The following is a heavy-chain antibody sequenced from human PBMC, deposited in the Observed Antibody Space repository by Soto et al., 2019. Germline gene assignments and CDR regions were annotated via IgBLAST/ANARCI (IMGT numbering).Heavy chain of an antibody. CDR3: AREDDGGDRDYYGLDV. CDR2: IHYSGSI. D-gene: IGHD2-21*02. V-gene: IGHV4-30-4*01. CDR1: GGSISTDHYH. J-gene: IGHJ6*02. Sequence: QVQLQESGPGLVRPSQTLSLTCTVSGGSISTDHYHWTWIRQAPGKGLEWIGYIHYSGSIQFNPSLQSRVSMSVDTSTNLLSLRLSSVTAADADVYFCAREDDGGDRDYYGLDVWGQGTTVTVSS.